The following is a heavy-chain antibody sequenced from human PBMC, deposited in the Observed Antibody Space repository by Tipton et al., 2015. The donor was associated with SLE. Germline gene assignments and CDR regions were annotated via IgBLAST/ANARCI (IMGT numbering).Heavy chain of an antibody. V-gene: IGHV4-59*01. CDR2: IYYSGST. J-gene: IGHJ4*02. CDR1: GGSISSYY. Sequence: TLSLTCTVSGGSISSYYWSWIRQPPGRGLEWIGYIYYSGSTNYNPSLKSRVTISVDTSKNQFSLNLISVTVADTAVYYCARDRGAAPDYWGQGTLVTVSS. CDR3: ARDRGAAPDY. D-gene: IGHD6-6*01.